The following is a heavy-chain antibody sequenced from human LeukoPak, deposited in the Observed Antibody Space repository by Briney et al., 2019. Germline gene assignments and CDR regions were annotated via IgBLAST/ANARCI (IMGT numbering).Heavy chain of an antibody. D-gene: IGHD3-3*01. V-gene: IGHV1-69*05. CDR1: GGTFSSYA. J-gene: IGHJ4*02. CDR3: ARSSYDFWAPFDY. CDR2: IIPIFGTA. Sequence: ASVKVSCKASGGTFSSYAISWVRQAPGQGLEWMGGIIPIFGTANYAQKFQGRVTITTDESTSTAYMELGSLRSEDTAVYYCARSSYDFWAPFDYWGQGTLVTVSS.